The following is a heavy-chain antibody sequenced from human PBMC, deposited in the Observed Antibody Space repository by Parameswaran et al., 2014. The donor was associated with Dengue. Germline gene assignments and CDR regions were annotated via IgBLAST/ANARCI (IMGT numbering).Heavy chain of an antibody. Sequence: RWIRQPPGKGLEWIGYIYYSGSTNYNPSLKSRVTISVDTSKNQFSLKLSSVTAADTAVYYCARHVAAWEPHYFDYWGQGTLVTVSS. CDR2: IYYSGST. V-gene: IGHV4-59*08. D-gene: IGHD1-26*01. CDR3: ARHVAAWEPHYFDY. J-gene: IGHJ4*02.